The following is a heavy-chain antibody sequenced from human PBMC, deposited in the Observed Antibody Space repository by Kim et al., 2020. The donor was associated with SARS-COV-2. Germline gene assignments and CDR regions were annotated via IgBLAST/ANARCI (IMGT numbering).Heavy chain of an antibody. J-gene: IGHJ4*02. CDR2: IYYSGST. D-gene: IGHD3-22*01. Sequence: SETLSLTCTFSGGSISSSSYYWGWIRQPPGKGLEWIGSIYYSGSTYYNPSLKSRVTISVDTSKNQFSLKLSSVTAADTAVYYCARLASNYYDSSGYYSRAIDYCGQVTLVTV. CDR1: GGSISSSSYY. V-gene: IGHV4-39*01. CDR3: ARLASNYYDSSGYYSRAIDY.